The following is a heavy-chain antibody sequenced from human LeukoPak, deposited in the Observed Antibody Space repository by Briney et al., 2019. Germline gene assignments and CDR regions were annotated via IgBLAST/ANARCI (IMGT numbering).Heavy chain of an antibody. CDR2: INWNGGST. CDR3: ASYDGVAGMFQFDY. CDR1: GFTFDDYG. J-gene: IGHJ4*02. D-gene: IGHD6-19*01. Sequence: PGGSLRLSCAASGFTFDDYGMSWVRQAPGKGLEWVSGINWNGGSTGYADSVKGRFTISRDNAKNSLYLQMNSLRAEDTALYYCASYDGVAGMFQFDYWGQGTLVTVSS. V-gene: IGHV3-20*04.